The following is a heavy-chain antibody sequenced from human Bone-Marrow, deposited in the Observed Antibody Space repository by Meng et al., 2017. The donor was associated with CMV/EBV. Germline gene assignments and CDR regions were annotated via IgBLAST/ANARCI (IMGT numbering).Heavy chain of an antibody. Sequence: GGSLRLSCAASGFTFSSYGMHWVRQAPGKGLEWVAFIRYDGSNKYYADSVKGRFTISRDNSKNTLYLQMNSLRAEDTAVYYCARDLRGPAAIYYYYGMDVWGQGTTVTGSS. CDR1: GFTFSSYG. CDR2: IRYDGSNK. J-gene: IGHJ6*02. V-gene: IGHV3-30*02. D-gene: IGHD2-2*01. CDR3: ARDLRGPAAIYYYYGMDV.